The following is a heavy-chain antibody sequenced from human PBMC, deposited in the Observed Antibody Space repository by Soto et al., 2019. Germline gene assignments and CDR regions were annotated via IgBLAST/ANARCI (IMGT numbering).Heavy chain of an antibody. CDR1: GFTSSSYA. D-gene: IGHD2-2*01. CDR3: AKDKDVVVPAATGTKDYYYYYYMDV. Sequence: GGSLRLSCAASGFTSSSYAMSWVRQAPGKGLEWVSAISGSGGSTYYADSVKGRFTISRDNSKNTLYLQMNSLRAEDRAVYYCAKDKDVVVPAATGTKDYYYYYYMDVWGKGTTVTVSS. J-gene: IGHJ6*03. CDR2: ISGSGGST. V-gene: IGHV3-23*01.